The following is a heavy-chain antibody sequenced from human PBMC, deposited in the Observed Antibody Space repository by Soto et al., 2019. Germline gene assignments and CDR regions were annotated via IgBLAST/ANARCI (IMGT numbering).Heavy chain of an antibody. Sequence: EMHLVESGGGLVKPGGSLRLSCAASGFTFSTYSMNWVRQAPGKGLEWVSSISGSGNYTHYAAFLRGRFTISRDNAKTSLYLQMNSLRAEDTAVYYCAREGINNYNEYYFDSWGQGTVVTVSS. J-gene: IGHJ4*02. CDR3: AREGINNYNEYYFDS. V-gene: IGHV3-21*01. D-gene: IGHD4-4*01. CDR1: GFTFSTYS. CDR2: ISGSGNYT.